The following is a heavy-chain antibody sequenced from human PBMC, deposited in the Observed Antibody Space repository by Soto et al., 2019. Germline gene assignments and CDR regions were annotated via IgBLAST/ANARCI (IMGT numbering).Heavy chain of an antibody. V-gene: IGHV4-30-4*01. Sequence: SETPSLTCTVSSGSISSGEYYWSWLRQPPGKGLEWIGYIFSSGSTHYNASLKSRLTISVDTSQNQFSLQLTSVTATDTAVYYCARGRFGESHDYWGQGPLVPVSS. CDR1: SGSISSGEYY. CDR2: IFSSGST. CDR3: ARGRFGESHDY. J-gene: IGHJ4*02. D-gene: IGHD3-10*01.